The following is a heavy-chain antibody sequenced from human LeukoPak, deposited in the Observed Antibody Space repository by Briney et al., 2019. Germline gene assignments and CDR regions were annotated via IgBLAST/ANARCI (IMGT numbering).Heavy chain of an antibody. Sequence: GGSLKLSYAATGFAFSSYNMNWVRQAPGKGLEWVSFISSSSISTIYYADSVKGRFTISRDNAKNSLYLQMNSLRAEDTAVYYCASGSRDGYNYRFDYWGQGTLVTVSS. D-gene: IGHD5-24*01. J-gene: IGHJ4*02. CDR1: GFAFSSYN. V-gene: IGHV3-48*04. CDR2: ISSSSISTI. CDR3: ASGSRDGYNYRFDY.